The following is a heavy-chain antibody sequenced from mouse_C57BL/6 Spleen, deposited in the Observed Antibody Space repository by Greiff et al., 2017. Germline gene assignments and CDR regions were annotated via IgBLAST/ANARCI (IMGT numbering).Heavy chain of an antibody. D-gene: IGHD1-1*02. V-gene: IGHV2-5*01. CDR3: AKNIVVRVAMDY. J-gene: IGHJ4*01. Sequence: VQLQQSGPGLVQPSQSLSITCTVSGFSLTSYGVHWVRQSPGKGLEWLGVICRGGSTDYNADFMSRLGITKDNSKSQVFFKMNSLQADDTAIYYCAKNIVVRVAMDYWGQGTSVTVSS. CDR2: ICRGGST. CDR1: GFSLTSYG.